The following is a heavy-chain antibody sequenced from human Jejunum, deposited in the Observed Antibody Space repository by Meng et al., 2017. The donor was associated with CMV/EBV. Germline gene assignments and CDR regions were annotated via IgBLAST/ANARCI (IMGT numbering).Heavy chain of an antibody. CDR3: AKLSGYSYGPPDY. Sequence: AASGFTFSCYAMGWVRRAPGKGLGWVSASGGSGGSTYYADSVKGRFTISRDNSKDTLYLQMNSLRAEDTAVYYCAKLSGYSYGPPDYWGQGTLVT. D-gene: IGHD5-18*01. CDR2: SGGSGGST. V-gene: IGHV3-23*01. CDR1: GFTFSCYA. J-gene: IGHJ4*02.